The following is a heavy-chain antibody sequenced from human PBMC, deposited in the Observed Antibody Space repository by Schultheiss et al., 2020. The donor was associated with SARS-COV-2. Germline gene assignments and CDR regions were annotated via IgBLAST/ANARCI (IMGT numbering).Heavy chain of an antibody. V-gene: IGHV3-13*01. J-gene: IGHJ3*02. D-gene: IGHD3-3*01. CDR3: ASGGSITFFGVVNAFEI. CDR1: GFTFSSYD. Sequence: GGSLRLSCAASGFTFSSYDMHWVRQATGKGLEWVSAIGTAGDTYYPGSVKGRFTISRENAKNSLYLQMNSLRAEDTAVYYCASGGSITFFGVVNAFEIWGQGTMVTVSS. CDR2: IGTAGDT.